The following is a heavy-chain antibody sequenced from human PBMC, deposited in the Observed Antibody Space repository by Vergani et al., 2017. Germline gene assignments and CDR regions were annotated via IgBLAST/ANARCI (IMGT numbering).Heavy chain of an antibody. J-gene: IGHJ4*02. V-gene: IGHV4-30-4*01. Sequence: QVQLQESGPGLVKPSQTLSLTCTVSGVSISNGDYYWSWIRQPPGKGLEWIGYIYYSGTTHYNPSLKSRLTISVDTSKNQFSLKLSSVTAADTAVYYCVRDIWAAVVTLGDSWGQGTLVTVSS. D-gene: IGHD2-21*02. CDR1: GVSISNGDYY. CDR3: VRDIWAAVVTLGDS. CDR2: IYYSGTT.